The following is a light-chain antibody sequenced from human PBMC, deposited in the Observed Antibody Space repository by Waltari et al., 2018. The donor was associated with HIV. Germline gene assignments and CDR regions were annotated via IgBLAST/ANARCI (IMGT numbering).Light chain of an antibody. Sequence: SYVLTQSPSVSVAPGKTARITCGGKNIGRKSVTWYQQQPGQAPVMVIYHDTDRPSGFPDRFSGSNSEDTATLTIRRVGAGDEADYYCQVWDTNTDQYVIFGGGTNLAV. J-gene: IGLJ2*01. CDR2: HDT. CDR3: QVWDTNTDQYVI. CDR1: NIGRKS. V-gene: IGLV3-21*01.